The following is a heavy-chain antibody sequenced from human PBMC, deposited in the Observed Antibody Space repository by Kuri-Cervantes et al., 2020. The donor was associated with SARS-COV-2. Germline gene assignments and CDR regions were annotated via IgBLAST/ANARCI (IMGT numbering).Heavy chain of an antibody. CDR2: IYYSGTT. D-gene: IGHD3-22*01. CDR3: ARLITQLTYYYDSSGFLDY. V-gene: IGHV4-39*01. Sequence: SQTLSLTCAVSGGSMSTSDHYWGWIRQPPGKELEWIGSIYYSGTTYYNPSLKSRVTISADTSKNQFSLRLSSVTAADTAVYYCARLITQLTYYYDSSGFLDYWGQGTLVTVSS. J-gene: IGHJ4*02. CDR1: GGSMSTSDHY.